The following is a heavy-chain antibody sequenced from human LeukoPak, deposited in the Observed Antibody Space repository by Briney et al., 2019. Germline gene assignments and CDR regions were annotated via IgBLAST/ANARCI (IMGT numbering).Heavy chain of an antibody. Sequence: PGGSLRLSCAASGFTFSAYTIHWVRQAPGRGLESVSAIISNGGSTYYADSVKGRFTISRDNSKNTLYLQMDSLRTEDMAVYYCARVKMGATISDYYYYYMDVWGKGTTVTVSS. J-gene: IGHJ6*03. CDR3: ARVKMGATISDYYYYYMDV. D-gene: IGHD1-26*01. CDR2: IISNGGST. V-gene: IGHV3-64*02. CDR1: GFTFSAYT.